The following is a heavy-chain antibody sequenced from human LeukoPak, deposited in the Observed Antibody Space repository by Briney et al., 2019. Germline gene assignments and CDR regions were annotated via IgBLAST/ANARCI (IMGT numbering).Heavy chain of an antibody. V-gene: IGHV3-74*01. J-gene: IGHJ4*02. Sequence: GGSLRLSCAASGFTFSDYWIHWVRQAPGKGLVWVSRINTDGSITNYADSVKGRISISRDNAKNTLYLQMSSLRAEDTAVYYCARDRGPRTGFMVREAYDYWGQGTLVTVSS. CDR2: INTDGSIT. CDR1: GFTFSDYW. D-gene: IGHD3-10*01. CDR3: ARDRGPRTGFMVREAYDY.